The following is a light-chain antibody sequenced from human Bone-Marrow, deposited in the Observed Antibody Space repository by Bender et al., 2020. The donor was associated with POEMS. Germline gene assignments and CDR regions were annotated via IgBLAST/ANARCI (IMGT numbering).Light chain of an antibody. CDR2: DVT. CDR3: SSFTSSSTLL. V-gene: IGLV2-14*03. CDR1: HSDIGSFNL. Sequence: QSALTQPASVSGSPGQSITISCTGSHSDIGSFNLVSWYQKIPGKAPKLMIYDVTNRPSGVSNRFSGSKSGNTASLTISGLQAEDEADYYCSSFTSSSTLLFGGGTKLTVL. J-gene: IGLJ3*02.